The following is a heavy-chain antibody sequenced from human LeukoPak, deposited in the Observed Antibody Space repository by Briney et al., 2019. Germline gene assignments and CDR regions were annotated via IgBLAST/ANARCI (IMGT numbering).Heavy chain of an antibody. Sequence: SETLSLTCTVSGGSISSSSYYWGWIRQPPGKGLEWIGSIYYSGSTYYNPSLKSRVTISVDTSKNQFSLKLSSVTAADTAVYYCARGESGSDFWSGYYRLENYYYYYMDVWGKGTTVTVSS. V-gene: IGHV4-39*07. D-gene: IGHD3-3*01. CDR3: ARGESGSDFWSGYYRLENYYYYYMDV. CDR1: GGSISSSSYY. J-gene: IGHJ6*03. CDR2: IYYSGST.